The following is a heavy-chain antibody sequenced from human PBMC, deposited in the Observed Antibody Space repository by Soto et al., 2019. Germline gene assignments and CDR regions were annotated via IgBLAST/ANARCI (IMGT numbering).Heavy chain of an antibody. CDR2: ISAYNGNT. J-gene: IGHJ3*02. CDR3: AREEFCSGGSCYPWAFDI. Sequence: QVQLVQSGAEVKKPGASVKVSCKASGYTFTSYGISWVRQAPGQGLERMGWISAYNGNTNYAQKLQGRVTMTTDTSTSTAYMELRSLRSDDTAVYYCAREEFCSGGSCYPWAFDIWGQGTMVTVSS. V-gene: IGHV1-18*01. D-gene: IGHD2-15*01. CDR1: GYTFTSYG.